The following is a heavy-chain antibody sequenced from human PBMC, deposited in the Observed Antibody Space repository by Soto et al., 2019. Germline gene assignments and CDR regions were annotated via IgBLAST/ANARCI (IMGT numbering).Heavy chain of an antibody. V-gene: IGHV3-13*01. CDR2: IGTAGDT. Sequence: PGGSLRLSCAASGFTFSSYDMHWVRQATGKGLEWVSAIGTAGDTYYPGSVKGRFTISRENAKNSLYLQMNSLRAGDTAVYYCARGTSSGWNLYYFDYWGQGTLVTVSS. CDR1: GFTFSSYD. J-gene: IGHJ4*02. D-gene: IGHD6-19*01. CDR3: ARGTSSGWNLYYFDY.